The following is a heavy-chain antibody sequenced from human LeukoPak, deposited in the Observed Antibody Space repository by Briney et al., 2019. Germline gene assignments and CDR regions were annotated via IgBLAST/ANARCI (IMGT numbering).Heavy chain of an antibody. V-gene: IGHV4-59*08. CDR1: GGPISNYY. CDR3: ARFGITVVRGGKYYFDY. Sequence: SETLSLTCTVSGGPISNYYWSWIRQPPGKGLEWIGHIYYSWATKYNPSLKSRITISVDTSKNQFSLMLISVTAADTAVYYCARFGITVVRGGKYYFDYWGQGTLVTVSS. CDR2: IYYSWAT. D-gene: IGHD3-10*01. J-gene: IGHJ4*02.